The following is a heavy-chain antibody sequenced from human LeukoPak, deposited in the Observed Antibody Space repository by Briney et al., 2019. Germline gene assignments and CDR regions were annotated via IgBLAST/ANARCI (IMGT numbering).Heavy chain of an antibody. J-gene: IGHJ4*02. Sequence: PSETPSLTCTVSGGSISSYYWSWIRQPPGKGLEWIGYIYHSGSTNYNPSLKSRVTISVDTSKNQFSLKLSSVTAADTAVYYCARRGYYDSSGYYYYYWGQGTLVTVSS. CDR1: GGSISSYY. CDR2: IYHSGST. D-gene: IGHD3-22*01. V-gene: IGHV4-59*01. CDR3: ARRGYYDSSGYYYYY.